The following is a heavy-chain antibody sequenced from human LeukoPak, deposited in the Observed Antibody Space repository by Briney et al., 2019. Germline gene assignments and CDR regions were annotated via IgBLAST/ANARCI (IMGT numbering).Heavy chain of an antibody. V-gene: IGHV3-23*01. CDR2: ISGSGDST. D-gene: IGHD3-9*01. Sequence: PGGSLRLSCAASGFTFSSYAMSWVRQAPGKGLEWVSAISGSGDSTYYADSVKGRFTISRDNSKSTLYLQMNSLRAEDTAVYYCAKVATLVTSYGNYWGQGTLVTVSS. CDR3: AKVATLVTSYGNY. CDR1: GFTFSSYA. J-gene: IGHJ4*02.